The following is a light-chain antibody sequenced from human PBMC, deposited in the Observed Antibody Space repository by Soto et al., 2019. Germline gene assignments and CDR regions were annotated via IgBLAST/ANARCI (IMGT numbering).Light chain of an antibody. J-gene: IGKJ2*01. V-gene: IGKV1-39*01. Sequence: DIQMTQSPSSLSASVGDRVTITCRASQSISSYLSWYQQKPGKAPKRLIYAASSLQSGVPSRFSGSGSGTDVSIPISSLQPADFAGYYCQLSYSSPPSTFGQGTKLEIK. CDR1: QSISSY. CDR3: QLSYSSPPST. CDR2: AAS.